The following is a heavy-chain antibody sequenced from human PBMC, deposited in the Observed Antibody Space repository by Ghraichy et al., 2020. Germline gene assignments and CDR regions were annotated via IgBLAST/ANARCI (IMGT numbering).Heavy chain of an antibody. CDR1: GYTFTGYY. CDR3: AREYDFWSGYPSYYYYGMDV. D-gene: IGHD3-3*01. Sequence: ASVKVSCKASGYTFTGYYMHWVRQAPGQGLEWMGWINPNSGGTNYAQKFQGRVTMTRDTSISTAYMELSRLRSDDTAVYYCAREYDFWSGYPSYYYYGMDVWGQGTTVTVSS. V-gene: IGHV1-2*02. CDR2: INPNSGGT. J-gene: IGHJ6*02.